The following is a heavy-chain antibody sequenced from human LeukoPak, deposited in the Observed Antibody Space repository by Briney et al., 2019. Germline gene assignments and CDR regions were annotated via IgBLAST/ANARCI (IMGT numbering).Heavy chain of an antibody. CDR1: GYSISSGYY. CDR2: IYHSGST. V-gene: IGHV4-38-2*02. Sequence: PSETLSLTCTVSGYSISSGYYWGWIRQPPGKGLEWIGSIYHSGSTYYNPSLKSRVTISVDTSKNQFSLKLSSVTAADTAVYYCARGLGCSGGSCYPFYYYYYYMDVWGKGTAVTVSS. CDR3: ARGLGCSGGSCYPFYYYYYYMDV. D-gene: IGHD2-15*01. J-gene: IGHJ6*03.